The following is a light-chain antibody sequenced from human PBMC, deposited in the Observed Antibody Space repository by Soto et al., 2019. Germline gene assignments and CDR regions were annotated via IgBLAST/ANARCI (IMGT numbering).Light chain of an antibody. CDR1: QSVSSN. V-gene: IGKV3-15*01. Sequence: EIVMTQSPGTLSVSPEERATLSCGASQSVSSNLAWYQQKPGQAPRLLIYGASTRATGIPARFSGSGSGTEFTLTISSLQSEDFAVNYCQQYNNWPPLTIGGGTKVEIK. CDR3: QQYNNWPPLT. CDR2: GAS. J-gene: IGKJ4*01.